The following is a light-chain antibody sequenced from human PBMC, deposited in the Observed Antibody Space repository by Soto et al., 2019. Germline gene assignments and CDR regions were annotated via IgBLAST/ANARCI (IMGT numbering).Light chain of an antibody. J-gene: IGKJ1*01. CDR3: QHYNNS. V-gene: IGKV3-15*01. CDR1: QSVSSN. CDR2: GAS. Sequence: EIVMTQSPATLSVSPGERATLSCRASQSVSSNLAWYQQKPGQAPRLLIYGASTRATGIPARFSGSGSGTKFTLTISSLQYDDFAVYYCQHYNNSFGQGTVLDIK.